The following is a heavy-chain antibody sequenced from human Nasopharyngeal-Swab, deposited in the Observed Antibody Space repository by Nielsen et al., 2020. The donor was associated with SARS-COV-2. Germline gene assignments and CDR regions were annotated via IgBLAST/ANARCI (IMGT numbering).Heavy chain of an antibody. CDR2: IYYSGST. CDR1: GGSISSYY. Sequence: SETLSLTCTVSGGSISSYYWSWIRQPPGKGLEWIGYIYYSGSTNYNPSLKSRVTISVDTSKNQFSLKLSSVTAADTAVYYCARLYGGYSYGYGNYYMDVWGKGTTVTASS. V-gene: IGHV4-59*08. J-gene: IGHJ6*03. D-gene: IGHD5-18*01. CDR3: ARLYGGYSYGYGNYYMDV.